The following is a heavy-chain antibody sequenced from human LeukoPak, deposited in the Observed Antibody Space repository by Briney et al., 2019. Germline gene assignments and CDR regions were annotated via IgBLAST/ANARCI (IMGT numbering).Heavy chain of an antibody. CDR1: GGSISSYC. CDR3: ARGEDEKYSSSWYRY. J-gene: IGHJ4*02. CDR2: IYYSGST. V-gene: IGHV4-59*01. D-gene: IGHD6-13*01. Sequence: KPSETLSLTCTVSGGSISSYCWSWIRQPPGKGLEWIGYIYYSGSTNYNPSLKSRVTISVDTSKNQFSLKLSSVTAADTAVYYCARGEDEKYSSSWYRYWGQGTLVTVSS.